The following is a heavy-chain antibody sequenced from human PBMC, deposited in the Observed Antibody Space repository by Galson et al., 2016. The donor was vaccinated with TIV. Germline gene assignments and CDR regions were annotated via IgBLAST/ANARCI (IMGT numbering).Heavy chain of an antibody. CDR3: ARDPPLEYYYGSGSYPY. CDR2: ISSSSSFI. D-gene: IGHD3-10*01. V-gene: IGHV3-21*01. CDR1: GLPFSSYN. J-gene: IGHJ4*02. Sequence: SLRLSCAASGLPFSSYNMNWVRQAPGKGLEWVSSISSSSSFIYYADSAKGRFTISRDNAKNSLYLQMNSLRVEDTAVYYCARDPPLEYYYGSGSYPYWGQGTLVTVSS.